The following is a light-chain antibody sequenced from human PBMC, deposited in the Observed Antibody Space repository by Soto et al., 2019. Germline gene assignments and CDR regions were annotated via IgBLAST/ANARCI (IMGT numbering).Light chain of an antibody. J-gene: IGLJ2*01. CDR1: SGHSSYA. Sequence: QLVLTQSPSASASLGASVKLTCTLSSGHSSYAIAWHQQQPEKGPRYLMKFNSDGSHSKGDGIPDRFSGSSSGAERYLTISRLQYEDEADYYCQTWGTGTLVFGGGTKVTVL. CDR3: QTWGTGTLV. CDR2: FNSDGSH. V-gene: IGLV4-69*01.